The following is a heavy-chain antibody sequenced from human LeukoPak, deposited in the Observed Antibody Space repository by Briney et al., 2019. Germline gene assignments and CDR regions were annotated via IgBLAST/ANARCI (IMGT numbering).Heavy chain of an antibody. J-gene: IGHJ5*02. CDR3: ARAATVTTFYNWFDP. CDR2: INHSGST. D-gene: IGHD4-17*01. CDR1: GGSFSGYY. Sequence: SETLSLTCAVYGGSFSGYYWSWIRQPPGKGLEWIGEINHSGSTNYNPSLKSRVTISVDTPKNQFSLKLSSVTAADTAVYYCARAATVTTFYNWFDPWGQGTLVTVSS. V-gene: IGHV4-34*01.